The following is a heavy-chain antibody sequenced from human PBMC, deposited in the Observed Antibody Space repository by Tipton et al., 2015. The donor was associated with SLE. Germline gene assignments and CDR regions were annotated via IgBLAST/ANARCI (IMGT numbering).Heavy chain of an antibody. Sequence: TLSLTCAVYGGSFSGYYWSWIRQPPGKGLEWIGEINHSGSTNYNQSLKSRVTISVDTSKNQFSLKLSSVTDADTAVYYCARGGPRGFWVIAIQARYFDYWGQGSLVTVSS. CDR3: ARGGPRGFWVIAIQARYFDY. CDR2: INHSGST. J-gene: IGHJ4*01. CDR1: GGSFSGYY. V-gene: IGHV4-34*01. D-gene: IGHD2-21*01.